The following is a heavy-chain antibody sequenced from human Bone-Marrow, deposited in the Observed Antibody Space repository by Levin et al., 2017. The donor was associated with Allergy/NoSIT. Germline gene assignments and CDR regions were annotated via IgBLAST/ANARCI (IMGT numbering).Heavy chain of an antibody. CDR3: ARDRRFWSAFDI. Sequence: PGGSLRLSCAASGFMFNTYGMHWVRQAPGKGLEWVAVIWYDGDNKFYADSVKGRFTISRDDSKNTLYLQMNSLRTEDTAMYYCARDRRFWSAFDIWGQGTMVTVSS. D-gene: IGHD3-3*01. J-gene: IGHJ3*02. CDR1: GFMFNTYG. CDR2: IWYDGDNK. V-gene: IGHV3-33*01.